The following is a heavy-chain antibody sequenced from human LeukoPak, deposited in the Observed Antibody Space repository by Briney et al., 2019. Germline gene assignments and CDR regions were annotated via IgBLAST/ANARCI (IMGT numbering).Heavy chain of an antibody. CDR2: ISAYNGNT. CDR3: ARADIVVVVAADYYIDY. J-gene: IGHJ4*02. V-gene: IGHV1-18*01. CDR1: GYTFTSYG. D-gene: IGHD2-15*01. Sequence: EASVKVSCKASGYTFTSYGISWVRQAPGQGLEWMGWISAYNGNTNYAQKLQGRVTMTTDTSTSTAYMVLRSLRSDDTAVYYCARADIVVVVAADYYIDYWGQGTLVTVSS.